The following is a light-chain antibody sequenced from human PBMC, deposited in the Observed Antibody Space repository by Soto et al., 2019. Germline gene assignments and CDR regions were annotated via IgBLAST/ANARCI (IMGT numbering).Light chain of an antibody. J-gene: IGKJ1*01. Sequence: EIVLTQSPRTLSLSPGERATLSCRASQSVTKSLAWYQQKPGQAPRLLIYGASSRATGIPDRFSGSGSGTDFTLTISRLEPEDFAVYYCQQYGGSPRTFGQGTKLDIK. CDR2: GAS. CDR3: QQYGGSPRT. V-gene: IGKV3-20*01. CDR1: QSVTKS.